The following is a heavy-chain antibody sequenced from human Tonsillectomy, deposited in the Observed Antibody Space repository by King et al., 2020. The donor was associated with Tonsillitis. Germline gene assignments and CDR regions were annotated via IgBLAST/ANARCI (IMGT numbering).Heavy chain of an antibody. CDR1: GFTFSSYS. D-gene: IGHD3-22*01. J-gene: IGHJ4*02. V-gene: IGHV3-48*02. Sequence: VQLVESGGGLVQPGGSLRLSCAASGFTFSSYSMNWVRQAPGKGLEWVSYISSSSSTIYYADSVKGRFTISRDNAKNSLYLQMNSLRDEDTAVYYCARWTQYHYDSSGYSYYFDYWGQGTLVTVSS. CDR2: ISSSSSTI. CDR3: ARWTQYHYDSSGYSYYFDY.